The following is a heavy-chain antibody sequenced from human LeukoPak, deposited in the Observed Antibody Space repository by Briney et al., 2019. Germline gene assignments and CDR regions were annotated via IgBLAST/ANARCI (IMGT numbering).Heavy chain of an antibody. CDR3: ARDEGDYGDYDAFDI. D-gene: IGHD4-17*01. CDR1: GFTFSSYW. J-gene: IGHJ3*02. V-gene: IGHV3-7*01. CDR2: IKQDGSEK. Sequence: GGSLRLSCAASGFTFSSYWMSWVRQAPGKGLEWVANIKQDGSEKYYVDSVKGRFTISRDNAKNSLYLQMNSLRAEDTAVYYCARDEGDYGDYDAFDIWGQGTMVTVSS.